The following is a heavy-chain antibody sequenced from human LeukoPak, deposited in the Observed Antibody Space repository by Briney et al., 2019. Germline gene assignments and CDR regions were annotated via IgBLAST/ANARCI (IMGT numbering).Heavy chain of an antibody. CDR2: ISSSSSYI. D-gene: IGHD3-16*01. CDR3: ARDFSRGSYKGRDYYMDV. CDR1: GFTFSSYS. V-gene: IGHV3-21*01. J-gene: IGHJ6*03. Sequence: PGGSLRLSCAASGFTFSSYSMNWVRQAPGKGLGWVSSISSSSSYIYYADSVKGRFTISRDNAKNSLYLQMNSLRAEDTAVYYCARDFSRGSYKGRDYYMDVWGKGTTVTVSS.